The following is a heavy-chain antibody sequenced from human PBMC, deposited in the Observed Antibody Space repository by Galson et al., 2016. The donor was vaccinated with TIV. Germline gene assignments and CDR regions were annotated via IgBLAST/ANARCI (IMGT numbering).Heavy chain of an antibody. CDR2: ISNDGNNK. J-gene: IGHJ5*02. CDR1: GLTFSNFG. CDR3: AADGIQQWSSNWFDP. V-gene: IGHV3-30*03. Sequence: SLRLSCAASGLTFSNFGMHWVRQAPGKGLEWLAAISNDGNNKYYSHSVRGRSTISRDNTKNILYLQMNSLTGEDTAVYYCAADGIQQWSSNWFDPWGQGTPVIVSS. D-gene: IGHD5-18*01.